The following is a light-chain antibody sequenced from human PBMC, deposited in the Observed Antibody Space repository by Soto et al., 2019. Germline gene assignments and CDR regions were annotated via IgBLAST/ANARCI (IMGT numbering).Light chain of an antibody. CDR2: EVT. CDR1: SSDVGIYNY. J-gene: IGLJ1*01. CDR3: SSYTTRSTRV. V-gene: IGLV2-14*01. Sequence: QSVLTQPASVSGSPGQSIAISCTGSSSDVGIYNYVSWYQQHPGKVPKLFIYEVTNRPSGVSNRFSGSKSGNTASLTISGLQAEHEADYYCSSYTTRSTRVFGTGTKVTVL.